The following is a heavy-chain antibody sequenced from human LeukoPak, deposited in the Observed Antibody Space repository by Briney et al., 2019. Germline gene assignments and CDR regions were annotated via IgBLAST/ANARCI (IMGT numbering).Heavy chain of an antibody. Sequence: SETLSLTCTVSGGSIRSYYLSWMRQPPGKGLEWIGYIYYSGSTKYNPSLKSRATISVDASKNQFSLKLSSVTAADTAVYYCASGSYYFDYWGQGTLVTVSS. V-gene: IGHV4-59*08. CDR2: IYYSGST. J-gene: IGHJ4*02. CDR3: ASGSYYFDY. CDR1: GGSIRSYY. D-gene: IGHD1-26*01.